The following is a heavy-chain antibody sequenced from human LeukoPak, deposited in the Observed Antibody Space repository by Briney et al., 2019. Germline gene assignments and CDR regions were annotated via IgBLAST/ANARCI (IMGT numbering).Heavy chain of an antibody. CDR2: INHSGST. Sequence: KPSETLSLTCAVYGGSFSGYYWSWIRQPPGKGLEWIGEINHSGSTNYNPSLKSRVTISVDTSKNQLSLKLSSVTAADTAVYYCARGRARGVYFDYWGQGTLVTVSS. V-gene: IGHV4-34*01. CDR1: GGSFSGYY. CDR3: ARGRARGVYFDY. J-gene: IGHJ4*02. D-gene: IGHD3-10*01.